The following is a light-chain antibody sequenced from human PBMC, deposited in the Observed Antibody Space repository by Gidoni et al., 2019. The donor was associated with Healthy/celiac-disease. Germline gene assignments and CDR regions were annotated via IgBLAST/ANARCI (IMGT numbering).Light chain of an antibody. V-gene: IGLV1-47*02. CDR1: SSNIGSNY. J-gene: IGLJ3*02. Sequence: SVLPQPPSASGTPGQRVTISCSGRSSNIGSNYVYWYQQLPGTAPKLLIYSNNQRPSGVPDRFSGSKSGTSASLAISGLRSEDEADYYCAAWDDSLSGFWVFGGGTKLTVL. CDR2: SNN. CDR3: AAWDDSLSGFWV.